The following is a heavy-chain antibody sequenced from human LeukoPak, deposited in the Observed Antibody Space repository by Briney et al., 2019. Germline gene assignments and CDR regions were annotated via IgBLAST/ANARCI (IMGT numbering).Heavy chain of an antibody. Sequence: GGSLRLSCAASGFTFTWYSMSWVRQAPGKGLEWVANIKQDGSEKYYVDSVKGRFTISRDNAKNSLYLQMNSLRAEDTAVYYCARADDYWGQGTLVTVSS. CDR1: GFTFTWYS. CDR3: ARADDY. J-gene: IGHJ4*02. V-gene: IGHV3-7*01. CDR2: IKQDGSEK.